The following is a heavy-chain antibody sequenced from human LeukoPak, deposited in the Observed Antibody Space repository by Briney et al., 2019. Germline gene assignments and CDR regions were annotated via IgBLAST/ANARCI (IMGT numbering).Heavy chain of an antibody. CDR2: ISYDGSNK. CDR1: GFTISSYA. D-gene: IGHD4-17*01. Sequence: GGSLRLSCAASGFTISSYAMHWVRQAPGKGLEWVAVISYDGSNKYYADSVKGRFTISRDNSKNTLYLQMNSLRAEDTAVYYCARDLYTIYGDYPDFNYWGQGTLVTVSS. J-gene: IGHJ4*02. CDR3: ARDLYTIYGDYPDFNY. V-gene: IGHV3-30-3*01.